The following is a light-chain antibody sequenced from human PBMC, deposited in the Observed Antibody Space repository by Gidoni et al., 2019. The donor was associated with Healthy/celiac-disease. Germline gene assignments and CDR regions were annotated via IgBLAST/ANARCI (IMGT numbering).Light chain of an antibody. V-gene: IGKV3-20*01. CDR3: QQYGSAPLT. J-gene: IGKJ4*01. Sequence: DIVLTLSPGTLSLSPGERATLSCRASQSVRSSYLAWYQQKPGQAPRLLIYGASSRATGIPDRFSGSGSGTDFTLTISRLEPEDFAVYYCQQYGSAPLTFGGGTKVEIK. CDR1: QSVRSSY. CDR2: GAS.